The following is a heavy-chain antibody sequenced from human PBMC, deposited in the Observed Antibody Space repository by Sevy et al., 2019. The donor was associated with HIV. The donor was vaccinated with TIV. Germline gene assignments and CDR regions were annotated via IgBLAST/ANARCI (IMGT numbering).Heavy chain of an antibody. Sequence: GGSLRLSCAASGFAFHDYSMSWIRQAQGKGLEWVATLSFGCGKINYADSVKGRFTISRDNSKNSVYLQMDNLRVEDTALYYCAREGCSRPHDYWGQGTRVTVSS. CDR2: LSFGCGKI. CDR3: AREGCSRPHDY. J-gene: IGHJ4*02. D-gene: IGHD2-2*01. V-gene: IGHV3-23*01. CDR1: GFAFHDYS.